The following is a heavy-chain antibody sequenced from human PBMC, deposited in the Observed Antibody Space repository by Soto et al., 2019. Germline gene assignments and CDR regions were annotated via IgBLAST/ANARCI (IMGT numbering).Heavy chain of an antibody. CDR3: VRGSGYLRRNYYGMDV. CDR2: IYHSGST. CDR1: GGSISSGGYS. Sequence: QLQLQESGSGLVKPSQTLSLTCAVSGGSISSGGYSWSWIRQPPGKGLEWSGYIYHSGSTYYNPSLKSRLTISGDRSKNQFSRKLSSVAAADTAVYYCVRGSGYLRRNYYGMDVWGQGTTVTVSS. J-gene: IGHJ6*02. D-gene: IGHD3-3*01. V-gene: IGHV4-30-2*01.